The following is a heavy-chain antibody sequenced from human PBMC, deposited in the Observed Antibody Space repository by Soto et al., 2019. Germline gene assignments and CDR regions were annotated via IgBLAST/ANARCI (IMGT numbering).Heavy chain of an antibody. V-gene: IGHV1-3*01. J-gene: IGHJ6*02. CDR2: INAGNGNT. CDR3: ARDYRYYDILTGYAYYYYGMDA. D-gene: IGHD3-9*01. CDR1: GYTFTSYA. Sequence: EASVKVSCKASGYTFTSYAMNWVRQAPGQRLEWMGWINAGNGNTKYSQKFQGRVTITRDTSASTAYMELSSLRSEDTAVYYCARDYRYYDILTGYAYYYYGMDAWGQGTTVTVSS.